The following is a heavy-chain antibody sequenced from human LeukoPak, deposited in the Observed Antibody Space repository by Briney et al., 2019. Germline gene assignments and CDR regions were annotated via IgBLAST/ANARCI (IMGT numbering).Heavy chain of an antibody. D-gene: IGHD6-13*01. Sequence: PGGSLRLSCAASGFTLSSYAMSWVRQAPGKGLEWVSAISGSGGSTYYADSVKGRFTISRDNSKNTLYLQMNSLRAEDTAVYYCAKDFFPRWSRTSPFDYWGQGTLVTVSS. CDR1: GFTLSSYA. V-gene: IGHV3-23*01. CDR2: ISGSGGST. J-gene: IGHJ4*02. CDR3: AKDFFPRWSRTSPFDY.